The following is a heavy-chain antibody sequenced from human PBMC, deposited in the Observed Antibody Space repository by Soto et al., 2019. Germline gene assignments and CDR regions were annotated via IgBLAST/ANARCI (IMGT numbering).Heavy chain of an antibody. CDR2: IYWNGEK. J-gene: IGHJ4*02. V-gene: IGHV2-5*01. D-gene: IGHD6-13*01. CDR1: GFSLRTDAVG. Sequence: QITLKESGPTLVRPTQTLTLTCTVSGFSLRTDAVGVAWIRQSPGKALEWLGIIYWNGEKRYKSSLQTRLTITRDPSKSQVVLTMTDMAPLDTATYFCAHRIAAPGRTLDYWGQGVLVTVSS. CDR3: AHRIAAPGRTLDY.